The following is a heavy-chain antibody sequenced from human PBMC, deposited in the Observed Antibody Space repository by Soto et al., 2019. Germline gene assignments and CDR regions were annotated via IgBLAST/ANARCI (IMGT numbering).Heavy chain of an antibody. CDR1: GGTFSSYP. Sequence: QVQLVQSGAEVKKPGSSVKVSCEASGGTFSSYPINWVRQAPGQGLEWLGGIIPFFGTSNYAQKFQGRVTITAEDSTSTDYMELSSLRSEDTAVYYCARVGHITNYGMAVWGQGTTVTVSS. D-gene: IGHD1-26*01. CDR2: IIPFFGTS. V-gene: IGHV1-69*01. J-gene: IGHJ6*02. CDR3: ARVGHITNYGMAV.